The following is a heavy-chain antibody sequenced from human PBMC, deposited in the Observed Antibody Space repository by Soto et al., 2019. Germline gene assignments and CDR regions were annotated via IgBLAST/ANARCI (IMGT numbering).Heavy chain of an antibody. Sequence: QVQLVESGGGVVQPGRSLRLSCAASGFTFSSYAMHWVRQAPGKGLEWVAVISYDGSNKYYADSVKGRFTISRDNSKNTLYLQMNSLRAEDTAVYYCAREEVRATPHFDYWGQGTLVTVSS. D-gene: IGHD1-26*01. CDR1: GFTFSSYA. J-gene: IGHJ4*02. V-gene: IGHV3-30-3*01. CDR2: ISYDGSNK. CDR3: AREEVRATPHFDY.